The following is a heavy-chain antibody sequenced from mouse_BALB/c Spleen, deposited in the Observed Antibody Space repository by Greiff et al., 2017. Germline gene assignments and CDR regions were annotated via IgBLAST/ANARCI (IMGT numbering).Heavy chain of an antibody. CDR3: ASHYYGNYFDY. V-gene: IGHV5-12-1*01. D-gene: IGHD1-1*01. Sequence: EVKVEESGGGLVKPGGSLKLSCAASGFAFSSYDMSWVRQTPEKRLEWVAYISSGGGSTYYPDTVKGRFTISRDNAKNTLYLQMSSLKSEDTAMYYCASHYYGNYFDYWGQGTTLTVSS. CDR1: GFAFSSYD. J-gene: IGHJ2*01. CDR2: ISSGGGST.